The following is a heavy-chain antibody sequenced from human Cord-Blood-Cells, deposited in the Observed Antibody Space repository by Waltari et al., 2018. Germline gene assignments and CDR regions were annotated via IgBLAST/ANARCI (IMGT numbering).Heavy chain of an antibody. J-gene: IGHJ3*02. Sequence: QVQLVQSGAGVKKPGASVKGSCKVSGCTLTELSMPWVRQAPGKGLEWMGGFDPEDGETIYAQKFQGRVTMTENTSTDTAYMELSSLRSEDTAVYYCATSRYCSSTSCYAFDIWGQGTMVTVSS. D-gene: IGHD2-2*01. CDR2: FDPEDGET. CDR3: ATSRYCSSTSCYAFDI. CDR1: GCTLTELS. V-gene: IGHV1-24*01.